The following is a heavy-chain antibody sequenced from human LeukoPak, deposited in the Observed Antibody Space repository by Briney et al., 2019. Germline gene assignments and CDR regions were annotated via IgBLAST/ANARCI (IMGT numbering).Heavy chain of an antibody. CDR3: ARARGDL. CDR1: GGSFSGYY. V-gene: IGHV4-34*01. CDR2: INHSGST. Sequence: KPSETLSLTCAVYGGSFSGYYWSWIRQPPGKGLEWIGEINHSGSTNYNPSLKSRVTISVDTSKNQFSLKLSSVTAADTAVYYCARARGDLWGRGTLVTVSS. J-gene: IGHJ5*02.